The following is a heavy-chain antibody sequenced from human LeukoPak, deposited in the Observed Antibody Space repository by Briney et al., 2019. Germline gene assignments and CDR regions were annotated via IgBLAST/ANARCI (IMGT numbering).Heavy chain of an antibody. CDR2: ISYDGSNK. CDR3: AKSRLSHHIDY. J-gene: IGHJ4*02. CDR1: GFTFSSYA. V-gene: IGHV3-30*18. Sequence: PGRSLRLSCAASGFTFSSYAMHWVRQAPGKGLEWVAVISYDGSNKYYADSVKGRFTISRDNSKNTLYLQMNSLRAEDTAVYYCAKSRLSHHIDYWGQGTLVTVSS.